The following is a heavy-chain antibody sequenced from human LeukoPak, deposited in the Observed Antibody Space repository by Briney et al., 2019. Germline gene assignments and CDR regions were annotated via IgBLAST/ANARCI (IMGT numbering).Heavy chain of an antibody. CDR2: IYTSGST. CDR1: GGSISSYY. D-gene: IGHD3-3*01. V-gene: IGHV4-4*07. CDR3: ARVTHYDFWSGYEPVPSSPYYYYYMDV. J-gene: IGHJ6*03. Sequence: SETLSLTCTVSGGSISSYYWSWLRQPPGKGLEGVGRIYTSGSTNYNPSLMSRVTMSVDTSKNQFSLKLSSVTAADTAVYYCARVTHYDFWSGYEPVPSSPYYYYYMDVWGKGTTVTVSS.